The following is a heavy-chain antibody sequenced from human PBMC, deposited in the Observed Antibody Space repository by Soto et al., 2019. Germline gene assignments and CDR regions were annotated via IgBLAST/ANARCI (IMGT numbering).Heavy chain of an antibody. J-gene: IGHJ3*02. V-gene: IGHV3-23*01. D-gene: IGHD2-15*01. Sequence: VQLLESGGGLVQPGGSLRLSCAASGFTFSSYAMSWVRQAPGKGLEWVSAISGSGGSTYYADSVKGRFTISRDNSKNTLYLQMNSLRAEDTAVYYCAKRVCSGGSCYSDAFDIWGQGTMVTVSS. CDR2: ISGSGGST. CDR1: GFTFSSYA. CDR3: AKRVCSGGSCYSDAFDI.